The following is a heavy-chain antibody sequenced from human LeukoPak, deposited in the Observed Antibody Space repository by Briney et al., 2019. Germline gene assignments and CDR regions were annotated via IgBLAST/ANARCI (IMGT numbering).Heavy chain of an antibody. CDR2: IISSSTII. CDR1: GFTFSGNS. V-gene: IGHV3-48*01. CDR3: TTSRHSSSWYYNDY. J-gene: IGHJ4*02. Sequence: GESLRLSCLGSGFTFSGNSMKWVRQAPGRGLEEVSHIISSSTIIHYADSVKGRVTISRDNAKNSVFLQMNRLRVEDTAVYYCTTSRHSSSWYYNDYWGQGILVTVS. D-gene: IGHD6-13*01.